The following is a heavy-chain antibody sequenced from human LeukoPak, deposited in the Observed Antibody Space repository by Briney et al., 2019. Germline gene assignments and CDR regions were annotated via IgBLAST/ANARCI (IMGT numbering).Heavy chain of an antibody. Sequence: GRSLRLSCVASGFTFDNYEMNWVRQAPGKGLEWISYISSSGSTIYYRDSVKGRFTISRDNAKNSLYLQMNSLRAEDTALYYCARGTTVVSFFDIWGQGTMVAVSS. CDR2: ISSSGSTI. J-gene: IGHJ4*02. D-gene: IGHD4-23*01. V-gene: IGHV3-48*03. CDR3: ARGTTVVSFFDI. CDR1: GFTFDNYE.